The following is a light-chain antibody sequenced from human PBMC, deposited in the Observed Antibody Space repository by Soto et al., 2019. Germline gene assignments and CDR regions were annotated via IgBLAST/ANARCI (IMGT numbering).Light chain of an antibody. CDR1: SSDVGSYNL. J-gene: IGLJ1*01. Sequence: SALTQSASVSGSPGQSITISCTGTSSDVGSYNLVSWYQQHPGKAPKLMIYEGSKRPSGVSNRFSGSKSGNTASLTISGLQAEDEADYYCCSYAGSYVFGTGTKVTVL. V-gene: IGLV2-23*01. CDR3: CSYAGSYV. CDR2: EGS.